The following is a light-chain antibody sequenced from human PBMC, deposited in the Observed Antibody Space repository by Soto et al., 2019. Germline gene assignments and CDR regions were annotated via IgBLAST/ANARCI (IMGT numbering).Light chain of an antibody. V-gene: IGLV2-14*01. CDR1: SSDVGGYDY. J-gene: IGLJ1*01. CDR2: EVS. Sequence: QSVLTQPASVSGSPGQSITISCTGTSSDVGGYDYASWYQQHPGKAPKLMIYEVSNRPSGVSNRFSGSKSGNTASLTISGLQAEDEADYYCSSYTSSSTLYVFGTGTKLTV. CDR3: SSYTSSSTLYV.